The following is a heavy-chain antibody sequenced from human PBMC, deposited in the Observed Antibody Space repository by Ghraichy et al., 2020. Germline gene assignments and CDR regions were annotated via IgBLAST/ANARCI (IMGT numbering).Heavy chain of an antibody. D-gene: IGHD3-16*01. V-gene: IGHV3-23*01. J-gene: IGHJ4*02. CDR3: AKDWAWGWDS. CDR2: ISGGGGGT. Sequence: GGSLRLSCTASGFTFDTNAMTWVRQAPGKGLEWVSHISGGGGGTNYADSVRGRFTISRDISKKMVYLQMNSLRAEDTAVYYCAKDWAWGWDSWGQGTLVTVSS. CDR1: GFTFDTNA.